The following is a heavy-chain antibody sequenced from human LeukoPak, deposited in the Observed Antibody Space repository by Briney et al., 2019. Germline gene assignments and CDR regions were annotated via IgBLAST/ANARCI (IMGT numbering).Heavy chain of an antibody. CDR2: ISSSSDSI. CDR1: GFTFNIYS. D-gene: IGHD6-6*01. V-gene: IGHV3-48*02. CDR3: ARATSTAWFDY. Sequence: GGSLRLSCAASGFTFNIYSMNWVRQAPGEGLEWVSYISSSSDSIYYADSVKGRFTISRDNAKKSLYLQMISLRDEDTAVYYCARATSTAWFDYWGQGTLVTVSS. J-gene: IGHJ4*02.